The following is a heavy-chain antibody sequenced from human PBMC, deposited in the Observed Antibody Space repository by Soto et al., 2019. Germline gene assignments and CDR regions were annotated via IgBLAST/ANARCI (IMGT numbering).Heavy chain of an antibody. J-gene: IGHJ6*04. CDR2: IHYSGST. Sequence: SETLSLTCTVSGGSISSYYWSWIRQPPGKGLEWIGYIHYSGSTHYNRSLRSRVTISLDTSKNQFSLKLTSVTAADSAVYYCARHSTGMDVWGKGTTVTVSS. CDR1: GGSISSYY. V-gene: IGHV4-59*08. CDR3: ARHSTGMDV. D-gene: IGHD3-9*01.